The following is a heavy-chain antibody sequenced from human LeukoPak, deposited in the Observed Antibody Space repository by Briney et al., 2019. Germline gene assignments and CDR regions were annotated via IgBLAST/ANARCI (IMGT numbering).Heavy chain of an antibody. Sequence: PGGSLRLSCAASGFTFSSYSMNWVRQAPGKGLEWVSSISSSSSYIYYADSVKGRFTISRDNAKNSLYLQMNSLRAEDTAVYYCARDRWAGGSAAGDLDDYWGRGTLVTVSS. V-gene: IGHV3-21*01. D-gene: IGHD6-13*01. CDR3: ARDRWAGGSAAGDLDDY. J-gene: IGHJ4*02. CDR2: ISSSSSYI. CDR1: GFTFSSYS.